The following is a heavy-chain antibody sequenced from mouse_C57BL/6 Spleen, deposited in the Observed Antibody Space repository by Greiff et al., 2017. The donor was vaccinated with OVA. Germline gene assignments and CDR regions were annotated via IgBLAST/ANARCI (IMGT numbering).Heavy chain of an antibody. J-gene: IGHJ3*01. CDR2: INPGSGGT. CDR3: ARGGYDYPFAY. CDR1: GYAFTNYL. D-gene: IGHD2-4*01. V-gene: IGHV1-54*01. Sequence: QVQLQQSGAELVRPGTSVKVSCKASGYAFTNYLIEWVKQRPGQGLEWIGVINPGSGGTNYNEKIKGQATLTADKSSSTAYMQLSSLTSEDSAVYFCARGGYDYPFAYWGQGTLVTVSA.